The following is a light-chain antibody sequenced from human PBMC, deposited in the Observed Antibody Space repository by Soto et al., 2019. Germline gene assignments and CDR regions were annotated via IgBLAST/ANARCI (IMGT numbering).Light chain of an antibody. Sequence: EIVLTQSPATLSLSPGGRATLSCRASQSVSSYLAWYQQKPGQAPRLLIYDASNRATGIPARFSGSGSGTDFTLTISSLEPEDFAVYYCQQRSNWPLTFGPGTKVDIK. CDR2: DAS. V-gene: IGKV3-11*01. CDR1: QSVSSY. J-gene: IGKJ3*01. CDR3: QQRSNWPLT.